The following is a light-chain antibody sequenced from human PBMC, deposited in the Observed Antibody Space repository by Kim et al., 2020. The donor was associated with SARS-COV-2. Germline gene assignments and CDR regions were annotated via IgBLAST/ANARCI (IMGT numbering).Light chain of an antibody. CDR3: QQYFHYPTT. CDR2: ETS. V-gene: IGKV3-20*01. Sequence: EVVLTQSPGTLSLSPGEKATLSCRASQSITGNHLACYHQILGQAPKLVIYETSTRAAAIPDRFSGSGSGTDFTLTISRLEPGDFGFYFCQQYFHYPTTFGQGTKVDIK. CDR1: QSITGNH. J-gene: IGKJ1*01.